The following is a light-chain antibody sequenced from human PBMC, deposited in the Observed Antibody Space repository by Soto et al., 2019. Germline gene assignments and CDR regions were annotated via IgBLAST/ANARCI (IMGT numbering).Light chain of an antibody. Sequence: EIVLTQSPATLSVSPGERATLSCRASQSVSTTLAWYQQKPGQAPRLLMYSASTRATGTPARFSGSGSGTEFTLTISSLQTEDVATYYCQKYNSAPWTFGQGTKVEIK. V-gene: IGKV3-15*01. CDR2: SAS. CDR3: QKYNSAPWT. CDR1: QSVSTT. J-gene: IGKJ1*01.